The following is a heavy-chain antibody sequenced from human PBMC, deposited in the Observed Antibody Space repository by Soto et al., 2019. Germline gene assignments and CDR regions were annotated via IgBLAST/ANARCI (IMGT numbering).Heavy chain of an antibody. D-gene: IGHD5-12*01. CDR2: IYYSGYT. CDR3: ARDSVGSGYD. Sequence: QVQLQESGPGLVKPSETLSLTCAVSGGSKSSYYWSWIRQPPGKRPEWIGYIYYSGYTNYNPSLKSRVTISVDTSKNQFSLKLSSVTAADTAVYYCARDSVGSGYDWGQGTLVTVSS. V-gene: IGHV4-59*01. J-gene: IGHJ4*02. CDR1: GGSKSSYY.